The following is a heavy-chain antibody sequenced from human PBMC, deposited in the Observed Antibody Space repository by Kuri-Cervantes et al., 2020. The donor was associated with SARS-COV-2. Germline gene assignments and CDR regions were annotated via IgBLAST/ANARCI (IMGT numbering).Heavy chain of an antibody. CDR3: AWGRGWTFDI. Sequence: GGSLRLSCAVSGFTFSTYAMAWFRQAPGKGLEWVAAIKADGGEMVYVDSAKGRFTISRDNAKNSVFLQMNSVRIEDTSLYFCAWGRGWTFDIWGRGTMVTVSS. CDR2: IKADGGEM. J-gene: IGHJ3*02. D-gene: IGHD3-3*01. V-gene: IGHV3-7*04. CDR1: GFTFSTYA.